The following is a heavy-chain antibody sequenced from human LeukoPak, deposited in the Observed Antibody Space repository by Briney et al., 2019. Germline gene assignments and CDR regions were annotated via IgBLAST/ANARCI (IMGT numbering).Heavy chain of an antibody. J-gene: IGHJ5*02. D-gene: IGHD3-10*01. CDR3: ARTSMVRGVINWFDP. V-gene: IGHV4-59*01. CDR1: GGSISSYY. CDR2: IYYSEST. Sequence: SETLSLTCTVSGGSISSYYWSWIRQPPGKGLEWIGYIYYSESTNYNHSLTSRVTISVDTSKNKFSLKLSSVTAADTAVYYCARTSMVRGVINWFDPWGQGTLVTVSS.